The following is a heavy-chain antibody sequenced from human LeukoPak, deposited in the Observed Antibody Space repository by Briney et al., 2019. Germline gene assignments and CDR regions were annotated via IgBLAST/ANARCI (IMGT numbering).Heavy chain of an antibody. CDR3: ARLTTTVTTPFDY. D-gene: IGHD4-17*01. V-gene: IGHV3-21*01. CDR2: ISISSNYI. J-gene: IGHJ4*02. CDR1: GFTFSIYN. Sequence: PGGSLRLSCAASGFTFSIYNMNCVRHAPGKGREWVSSISISSNYISYADSAKGRFTISRDNAKTSLYLQMSSLRAEDTAVYYCARLTTTVTTPFDYWGQGTLVTVSS.